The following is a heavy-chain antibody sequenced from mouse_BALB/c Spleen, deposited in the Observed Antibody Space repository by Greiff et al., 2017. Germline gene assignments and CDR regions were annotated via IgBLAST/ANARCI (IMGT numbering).Heavy chain of an antibody. CDR2: IFPGTGTT. CDR1: GYTFTSYW. CDR3: ARSYGKDAMDY. V-gene: IGHV1S132*01. J-gene: IGHJ4*01. D-gene: IGHD2-1*01. Sequence: VKLQQSGAELVKPGASVKLSCKTSGYTFTSYWIQWVKQRPGQGLGWIGEIFPGTGTTYYNEKFKGKATLTIDTSSSTAYMQLSSLTSEDSAVYFCARSYGKDAMDYWGQGTSVTVSS.